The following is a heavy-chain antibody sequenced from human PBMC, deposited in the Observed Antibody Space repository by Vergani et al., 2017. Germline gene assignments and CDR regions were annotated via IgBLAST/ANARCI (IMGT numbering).Heavy chain of an antibody. V-gene: IGHV4-61*02. CDR2: IYTSGST. CDR3: AKDNHGDRLYYYYGMDV. J-gene: IGHJ6*02. Sequence: QVQLQESGPGLVKPSQTLSLTCTVSGGSISRGSYYWSWIRQPAGKGLEWIGRIYTSGSTNYNPSLKSRVTISVDRSKNQFSLKLSSVTAADTAVYYCAKDNHGDRLYYYYGMDVWGQGTTVTVSS. D-gene: IGHD4-17*01. CDR1: GGSISRGSYY.